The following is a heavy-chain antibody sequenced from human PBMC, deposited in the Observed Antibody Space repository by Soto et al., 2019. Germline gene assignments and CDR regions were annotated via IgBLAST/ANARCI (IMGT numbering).Heavy chain of an antibody. CDR3: AKPVLLWFGELLYLDY. Sequence: GGSLRLSCAASGFIFSSHWMHWVRQAPGKGLVGVSHIGPDGSNIWEADSVQGRFTISRDNARNRLYLQMNSLRAEDTAVYYCAKPVLLWFGELLYLDYWGQGTLVTVSS. V-gene: IGHV3-74*01. CDR1: GFIFSSHW. D-gene: IGHD3-10*01. CDR2: IGPDGSNI. J-gene: IGHJ4*02.